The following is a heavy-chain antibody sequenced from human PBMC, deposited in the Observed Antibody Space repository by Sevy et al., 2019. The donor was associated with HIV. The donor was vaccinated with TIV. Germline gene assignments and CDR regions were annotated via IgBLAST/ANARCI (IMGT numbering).Heavy chain of an antibody. CDR1: GGTISRDG. V-gene: IGHV1-69*13. CDR3: ARGGGGGWYYFDS. D-gene: IGHD6-19*01. CDR2: IISFFDMT. Sequence: ASVKVSCKASGGTISRDGISSVRQAPGQGLEWMGGIISFFDMTNYAQKFQGRVTISADESTSTVYMELSSLRFEGTAVYYCARGGGGGWYYFDSWGQGTLVTVSS. J-gene: IGHJ4*02.